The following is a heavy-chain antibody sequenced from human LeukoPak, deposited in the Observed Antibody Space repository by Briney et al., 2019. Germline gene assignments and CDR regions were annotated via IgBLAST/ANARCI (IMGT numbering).Heavy chain of an antibody. J-gene: IGHJ4*02. V-gene: IGHV1-8*01. CDR3: ARILTRSTVTRFGY. Sequence: ASVKVSCKASGYTFTSYDINWVRQATGQGLEWMGWMNPNSGNTGYAQKFQGRATMTRNTSISTAYMELSSLRSEDTAVYYCARILTRSTVTRFGYWAQGTLVSVSS. CDR2: MNPNSGNT. CDR1: GYTFTSYD. D-gene: IGHD4-17*01.